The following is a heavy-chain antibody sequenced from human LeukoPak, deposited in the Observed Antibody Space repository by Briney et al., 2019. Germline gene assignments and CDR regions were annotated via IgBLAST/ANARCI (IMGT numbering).Heavy chain of an antibody. CDR2: IKQDGSEK. CDR3: ARDQNKGDFWSGYDYHFDY. J-gene: IGHJ4*02. CDR1: GFTFSSYW. Sequence: PGGSLRLSCAASGFTFSSYWMSWVRQAPGKGLEWVANIKQDGSEKYYVDSVKGRFTISRDNAKNSLYLQMNSLRAEDTAVYYCARDQNKGDFWSGYDYHFDYWGQGTLVTVSS. D-gene: IGHD3-3*01. V-gene: IGHV3-7*01.